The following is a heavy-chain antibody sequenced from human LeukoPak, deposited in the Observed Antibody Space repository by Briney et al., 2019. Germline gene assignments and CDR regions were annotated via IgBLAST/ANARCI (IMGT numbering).Heavy chain of an antibody. V-gene: IGHV3-30-3*01. J-gene: IGHJ5*02. D-gene: IGHD3-10*01. CDR2: ISYDGSNK. CDR1: GFTFSSYA. CDR3: AKDWVSLLWFGRIGLDP. Sequence: GGSLRLSCAASGFTFSSYAMHWVHQAPGKGLEWVAVISYDGSNKYYADSVKGRFTISRDNSKNTLYLQMNSLRAEDTAVYYCAKDWVSLLWFGRIGLDPWGQGTLVTVSS.